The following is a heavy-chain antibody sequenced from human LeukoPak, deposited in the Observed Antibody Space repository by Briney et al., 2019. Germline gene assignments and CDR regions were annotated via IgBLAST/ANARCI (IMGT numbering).Heavy chain of an antibody. CDR2: TYYRSKWYS. D-gene: IGHD1-26*01. V-gene: IGHV6-1*01. J-gene: IGHJ4*02. CDR3: ARDVGSNFDY. CDR1: GDSVSGNSAS. Sequence: SQTLSLTCAISGDSVSGNSASWNWIRQSPXXGLEWLGRTYYRSKWYSDFAVSVKRRITINPDISKNQFTLQLNAVTPEDTAVYFCARDVGSNFDYWGQGTLVTVSS.